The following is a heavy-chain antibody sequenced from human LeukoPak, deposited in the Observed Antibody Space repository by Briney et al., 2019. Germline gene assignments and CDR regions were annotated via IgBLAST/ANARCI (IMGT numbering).Heavy chain of an antibody. V-gene: IGHV5-51*01. Sequence: GESLKISCKGSGYSFASYWIAWVRQMPGKGLEWMGGIYPGNSDITYSPSFQGQVTVSADKSVSTAYLHWSSLKASDTAIYYCARHLSSITSCPNYWGQGTLVSVSS. CDR2: IYPGNSDI. D-gene: IGHD2-2*01. CDR1: GYSFASYW. J-gene: IGHJ4*02. CDR3: ARHLSSITSCPNY.